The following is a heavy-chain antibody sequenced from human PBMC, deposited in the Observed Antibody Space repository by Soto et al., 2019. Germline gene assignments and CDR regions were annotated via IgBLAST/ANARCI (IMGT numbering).Heavy chain of an antibody. J-gene: IGHJ4*02. CDR1: GGTFSSYA. D-gene: IGHD3-22*01. CDR2: IIPIFGTA. V-gene: IGHV1-69*01. CDR3: ARETGYYDSSGYYYHYYFDY. Sequence: QVQLVQSGAEVKKPGSSVKVSCKASGGTFSSYAISWVRQAPGQGLEWMGGIIPIFGTANYAQKFQGRVTIIADESMSTAYMELSSLRSEDTAVYYCARETGYYDSSGYYYHYYFDYWGQGTLVTVSS.